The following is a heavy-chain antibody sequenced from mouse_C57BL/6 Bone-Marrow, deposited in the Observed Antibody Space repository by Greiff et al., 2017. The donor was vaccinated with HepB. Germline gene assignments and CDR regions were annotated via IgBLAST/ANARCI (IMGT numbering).Heavy chain of an antibody. J-gene: IGHJ2*01. D-gene: IGHD1-1*01. V-gene: IGHV1-50*01. CDR2: VDPSDSYT. CDR1: CYPFTSYW. CDR3: AREAYYGSRGYFDY. Sequence: QVPLPQPWAELVKPWASVELSCQASCYPFTSYWVPWVKPRPGQGLEWIGEVDPSDSYTNYNQKFKGKATLTVDTSSSTAYMQLSSLTSEDSAVYYCAREAYYGSRGYFDYWGQGTTLTVSS.